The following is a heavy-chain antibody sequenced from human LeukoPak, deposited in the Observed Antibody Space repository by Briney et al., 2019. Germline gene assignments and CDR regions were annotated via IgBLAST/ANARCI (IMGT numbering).Heavy chain of an antibody. CDR3: ARDGVYYYDSSGYFDY. Sequence: GGSLRLSCAASGFTFSSYWMSWVRQAPGKGLEWVANIKQDGSEKYYVDSVKGRFTISRDNAKNSLYLRMNSLRAEDTAVYYCARDGVYYYDSSGYFDYWGQGTLVTVSS. CDR1: GFTFSSYW. D-gene: IGHD3-22*01. V-gene: IGHV3-7*01. CDR2: IKQDGSEK. J-gene: IGHJ4*02.